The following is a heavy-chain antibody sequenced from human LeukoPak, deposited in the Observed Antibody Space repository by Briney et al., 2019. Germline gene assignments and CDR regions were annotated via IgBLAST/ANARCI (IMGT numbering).Heavy chain of an antibody. CDR2: INGDGTST. CDR3: VRASTTVPNLLDY. CDR1: GFTFSTYW. V-gene: IGHV3-74*03. Sequence: PGGSLRLSCAASGFTFSTYWMHWVRQAPGKGLLWVSRINGDGTSTKYADSVKGRFTISRDNARHTLYLQMNSLRAEDTAVYYCVRASTTVPNLLDYWGQGTLVTVSS. D-gene: IGHD4-17*01. J-gene: IGHJ4*02.